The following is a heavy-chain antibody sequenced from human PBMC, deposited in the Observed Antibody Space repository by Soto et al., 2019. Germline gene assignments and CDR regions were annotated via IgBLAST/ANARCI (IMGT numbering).Heavy chain of an antibody. V-gene: IGHV4-39*01. Sequence: QLQLRESGPGLVKPSETLSLTCTVSGGSISSSSYYWGWIRQPPGKGLEWIGSLYNSGSTYNNPSPERRFTISADTSKNRFSLKRRSVTAADPAAYYWAPTPPMARGVNDYWGQGTLVIVS. CDR1: GGSISSSSYY. CDR3: APTPPMARGVNDY. D-gene: IGHD3-10*01. J-gene: IGHJ4*02. CDR2: LYNSGST.